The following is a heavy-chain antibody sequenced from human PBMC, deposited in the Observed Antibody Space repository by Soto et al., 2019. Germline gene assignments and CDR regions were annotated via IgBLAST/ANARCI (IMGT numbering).Heavy chain of an antibody. CDR2: ISGSGGST. Sequence: PGGSLRLSCEASGFTFSSYAMSWVRQAPGKGLEWVSTISGSGGSTYYADSVKGRFTISRDNSKNKLYLQMNSLRVEDTAVYYCAKDGSPHSGISRGSIFRKEIVVVTNAPDYWGQGTLVTVSS. CDR1: GFTFSSYA. J-gene: IGHJ4*01. CDR3: AKDGSPHSGISRGSIFRKEIVVVTNAPDY. V-gene: IGHV3-23*01. D-gene: IGHD3-22*01.